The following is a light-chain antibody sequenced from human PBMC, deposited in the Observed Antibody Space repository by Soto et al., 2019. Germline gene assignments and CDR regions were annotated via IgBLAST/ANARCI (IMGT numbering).Light chain of an antibody. Sequence: EIVLMQSPGTQSLSPWERSPLSCRASQSVRSSYLAWYQQKPGQAPRLLTYGASTRATGIPDRFSGGGSGTDFTLTISSLQPEDFATYYCQQLNSYPRTFGQGTKVDIK. J-gene: IGKJ1*01. CDR3: QQLNSYPRT. CDR2: GAS. V-gene: IGKV3-20*01. CDR1: QSVRSSY.